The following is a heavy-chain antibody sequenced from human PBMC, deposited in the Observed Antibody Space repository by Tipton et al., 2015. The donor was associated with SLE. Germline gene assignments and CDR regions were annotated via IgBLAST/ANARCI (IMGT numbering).Heavy chain of an antibody. V-gene: IGHV3-30*02. CDR2: RRYDGSNK. D-gene: IGHD3-10*01. CDR3: AKGPRGGGIY. Sequence: SLRLSCAASGFTFSDYYMSWIRQAPGKGLEWVAFRRYDGSNKYYADSVKGRFTISRDNSKNTLYLQMNSLRAEDTAVYYCAKGPRGGGIYWGQGTLVTVSS. CDR1: GFTFSDYY. J-gene: IGHJ4*02.